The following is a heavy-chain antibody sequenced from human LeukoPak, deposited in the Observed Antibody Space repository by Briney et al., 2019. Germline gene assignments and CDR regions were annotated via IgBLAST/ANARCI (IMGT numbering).Heavy chain of an antibody. CDR3: SKVASSVTTDSLLYFSG. Sequence: GGSLRLSCAASGFTFSSYAMSRVRQAPGKGLEWVSAISGSGGRTYYADSVKGRFTISRGNSKNTMYLQMNSLRAEDPAVNYRSKVASSVTTDSLLYFSGWGQGTLVSVSS. V-gene: IGHV3-23*01. CDR1: GFTFSSYA. D-gene: IGHD4-17*01. CDR2: ISGSGGRT. J-gene: IGHJ4*02.